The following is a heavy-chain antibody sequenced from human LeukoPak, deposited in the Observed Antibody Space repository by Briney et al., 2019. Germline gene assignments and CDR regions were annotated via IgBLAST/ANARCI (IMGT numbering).Heavy chain of an antibody. V-gene: IGHV1-2*02. CDR2: INPNSGGT. J-gene: IGHJ3*02. CDR1: GYTFTGYY. CDR3: ARGGYSYGSHDAFDI. D-gene: IGHD5-18*01. Sequence: ASVKVSCKASGYTFTGYYIHWLRQAPGQGLEWMGFINPNSGGTNYAQKFQGRVTMTRDTSISTAYMELSSLTSDDTAVYYCARGGYSYGSHDAFDIWGQGTMVTVSS.